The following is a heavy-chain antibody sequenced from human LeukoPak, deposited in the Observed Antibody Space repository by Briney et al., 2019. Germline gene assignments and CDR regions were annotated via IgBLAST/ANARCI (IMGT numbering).Heavy chain of an antibody. J-gene: IGHJ5*02. D-gene: IGHD4-23*01. Sequence: GGSLRLSCAASGVPFSLYSMHWVRQAPGKGLECGAIISHDGEKTFYSESVRGRFTISRDKWKNTMSLQMDSLRPEDTAMYHCARIGHGWTYGGGLDPWGQGTLVIV. CDR3: ARIGHGWTYGGGLDP. CDR1: GVPFSLYS. V-gene: IGHV3-30*04. CDR2: ISHDGEKT.